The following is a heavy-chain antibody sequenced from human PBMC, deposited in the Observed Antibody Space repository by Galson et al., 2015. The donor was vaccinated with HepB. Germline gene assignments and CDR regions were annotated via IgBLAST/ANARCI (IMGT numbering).Heavy chain of an antibody. CDR2: ISWNSGSM. D-gene: IGHD3-3*01. J-gene: IGHJ4*02. CDR3: AKAVITIFDPFDY. Sequence: SLRLSCAASGFTFDDYAMHWVRQAPGKGLEWVSGISWNSGSMGYADSVKGRFTISRDNAKNSLYLQMNSLRAEDTALYYCAKAVITIFDPFDYWGQGTLVTVSS. CDR1: GFTFDDYA. V-gene: IGHV3-9*01.